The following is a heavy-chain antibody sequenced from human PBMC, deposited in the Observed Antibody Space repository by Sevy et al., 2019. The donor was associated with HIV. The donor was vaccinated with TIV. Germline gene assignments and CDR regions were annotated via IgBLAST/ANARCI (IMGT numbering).Heavy chain of an antibody. Sequence: ASVKVSCKTSASTFSAYNMHWLRQAPGQGLEWMGWINPNSDGTKYAQRFQGRVSMTADTSISTAYMELSRLTSDDTAGFYWARGRVIFGGGGGLDVWGQGTTVTVSS. CDR2: INPNSDGT. CDR1: ASTFSAYN. J-gene: IGHJ6*02. CDR3: ARGRVIFGGGGGLDV. D-gene: IGHD3-3*02. V-gene: IGHV1-2*02.